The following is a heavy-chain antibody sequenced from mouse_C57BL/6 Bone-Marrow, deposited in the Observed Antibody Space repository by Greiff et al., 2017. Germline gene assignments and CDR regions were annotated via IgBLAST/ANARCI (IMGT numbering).Heavy chain of an antibody. CDR3: TRLYDYDVYWYFDV. J-gene: IGHJ1*03. D-gene: IGHD2-4*01. CDR1: GYTFTSYW. V-gene: IGHV1-5*01. CDR2: IYPGNSDT. Sequence: DVQLVESGTVLARPGASVKMSCKTSGYTFTSYWMHWVKQRPGQGLEWIGAIYPGNSDTSYNQKFKGKAKLTAVTSASTAYMELSSLTNEDSAVYYCTRLYDYDVYWYFDVWGTGTTVTVSS.